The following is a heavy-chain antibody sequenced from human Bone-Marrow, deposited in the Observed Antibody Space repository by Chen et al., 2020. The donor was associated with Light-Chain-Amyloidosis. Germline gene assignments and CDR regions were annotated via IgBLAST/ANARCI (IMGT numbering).Heavy chain of an antibody. CDR1: GGTFSTSA. CDR3: AEGRYSNLDY. Sequence: QVLLVQSGAEVKKPGSSVQVSCKASGGTFSTSAINWVRQAPGQGLEWMGGFIPSLGTASYAQKFQGRVTITADESTSTVYMELSSLRFEDTAVYYCAEGRYSNLDYWGQGTLVTVSS. D-gene: IGHD4-4*01. CDR2: FIPSLGTA. J-gene: IGHJ4*02. V-gene: IGHV1-69*01.